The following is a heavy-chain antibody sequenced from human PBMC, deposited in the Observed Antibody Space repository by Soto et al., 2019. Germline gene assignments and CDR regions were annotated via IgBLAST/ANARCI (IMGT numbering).Heavy chain of an antibody. V-gene: IGHV2-5*02. CDR3: AQRTKRNNNNYFDAFHI. D-gene: IGHD1-1*01. Sequence: QITLKESGPTLVKPTQTLTLTCTLSGFSLTDSGVGVGWMRQPPGKALEWLALVYWDDDKRYSPSLKNMLSITKDTSSNLVVLTLTKMHSVETATYYSAQRTKRNNNNYFDAFHIWGQGTLVTVSA. J-gene: IGHJ3*02. CDR2: VYWDDDK. CDR1: GFSLTDSGVG.